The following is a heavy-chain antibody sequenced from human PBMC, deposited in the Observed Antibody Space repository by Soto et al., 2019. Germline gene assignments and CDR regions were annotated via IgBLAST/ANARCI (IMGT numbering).Heavy chain of an antibody. Sequence: GGSLRLSCAATGFTFSVYAMTWVRQAPGKGLEWVSAVTANGGSTYSADSVKGRFTISRDNSKNTLFLQMNSLRAEDTAVYYCASLGVGDWANYYYYYGMDVWGQGTTVTV. J-gene: IGHJ6*02. D-gene: IGHD2-21*02. CDR3: ASLGVGDWANYYYYYGMDV. V-gene: IGHV3-23*01. CDR1: GFTFSVYA. CDR2: VTANGGST.